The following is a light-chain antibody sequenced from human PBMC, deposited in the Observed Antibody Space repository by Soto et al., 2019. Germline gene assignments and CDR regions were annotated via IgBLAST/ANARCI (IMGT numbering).Light chain of an antibody. CDR2: EVS. Sequence: QSALTQPASVSGSPGQSITISCTGTSSDVGGYNYVSWHQQHPGKAPKLMIYEVSNRPSGVSNRFSRSKSGNTASLTISGLQAEDEAVYYCSSYTSSSTRVFGGGTKLTVL. CDR1: SSDVGGYNY. CDR3: SSYTSSSTRV. J-gene: IGLJ3*02. V-gene: IGLV2-14*01.